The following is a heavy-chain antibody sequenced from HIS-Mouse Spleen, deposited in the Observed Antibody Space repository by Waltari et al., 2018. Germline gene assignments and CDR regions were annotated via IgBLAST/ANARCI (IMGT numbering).Heavy chain of an antibody. J-gene: IGHJ4*02. Sequence: EVQLLESGGGLVQPGGSLRLSCAASGFTFSSYAMSWVRQAPGKGLEWVSAISGSGGSTYYADSVKGRFTISRDNSKNTLYLQMNSLRAEDTAVYYCAKGWVSLGIAAAGTSGGTPEEGDYWGQGTLVTVSS. CDR1: GFTFSSYA. V-gene: IGHV3-23*01. D-gene: IGHD6-13*01. CDR3: AKGWVSLGIAAAGTSGGTPEEGDY. CDR2: ISGSGGST.